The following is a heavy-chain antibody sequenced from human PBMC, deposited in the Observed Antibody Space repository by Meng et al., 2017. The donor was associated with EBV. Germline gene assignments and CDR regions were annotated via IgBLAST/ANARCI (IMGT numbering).Heavy chain of an antibody. D-gene: IGHD3-16*01. J-gene: IGHJ5*02. CDR1: GFIFSSYI. CDR2: ISGSGGST. Sequence: VELVESGGGLVQPGGSLRLSCAASGFIFSSYIMSWVRQAPGKGLEWVSSISGSGGSTYYADSVKGRFTISRDNSKNTLYLQMNSLRAEDTAIYYCAKATYTTGFNWFDPWGQGTLVTVSS. V-gene: IGHV3-23*04. CDR3: AKATYTTGFNWFDP.